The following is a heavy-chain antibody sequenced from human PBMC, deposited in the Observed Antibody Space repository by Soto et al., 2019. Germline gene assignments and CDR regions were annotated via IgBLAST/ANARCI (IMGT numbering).Heavy chain of an antibody. V-gene: IGHV1-18*04. CDR1: GYTFTSYG. CDR2: ISAYNGNT. D-gene: IGHD1-20*01. Sequence: GSSVKVSFKSSGYTFTSYGISWVLQAPGQGLEWMGWISAYNGNTNYAQKLQGRVTMTTDTSTSTAYMELRSLRSDDTAVYYCARDKRYPPDVYYYGMDVWGQGTTVTVS. CDR3: ARDKRYPPDVYYYGMDV. J-gene: IGHJ6*02.